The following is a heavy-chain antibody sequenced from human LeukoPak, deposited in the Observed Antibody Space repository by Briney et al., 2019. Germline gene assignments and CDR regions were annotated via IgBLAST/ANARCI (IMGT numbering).Heavy chain of an antibody. CDR2: ISGSAGST. CDR1: GFTFNNYG. D-gene: IGHD3-9*01. J-gene: IGHJ4*02. V-gene: IGHV3-23*01. CDR3: ARGLGLDWLLVY. Sequence: GGSLRLSCAASGFTFNNYGITWVRQAPGAGLEWVSAISGSAGSTYYADSVKGRFTISRDNSKNTLYLQMNSLRAEDTAVYYCARGLGLDWLLVYWGQGTLVTVSS.